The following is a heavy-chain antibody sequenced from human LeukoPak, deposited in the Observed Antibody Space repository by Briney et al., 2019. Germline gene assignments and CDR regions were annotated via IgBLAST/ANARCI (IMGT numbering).Heavy chain of an antibody. Sequence: PGGSLRLSCAASGFTFSSYWMSWVRQAPGKGLEWVANIKQDGSEKYYVDSVKGRFTISRDNAKNSLYPQMNSLRAEDTAVYYCARAGGDLLFDYWGQGTLVTVSS. J-gene: IGHJ4*02. CDR1: GFTFSSYW. V-gene: IGHV3-7*01. D-gene: IGHD2-21*02. CDR3: ARAGGDLLFDY. CDR2: IKQDGSEK.